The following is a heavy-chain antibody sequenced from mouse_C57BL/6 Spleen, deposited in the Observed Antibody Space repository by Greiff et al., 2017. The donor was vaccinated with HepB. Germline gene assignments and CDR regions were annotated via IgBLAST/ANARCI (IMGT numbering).Heavy chain of an antibody. CDR1: GYTFTSYW. J-gene: IGHJ3*01. CDR2: IHPNSGST. V-gene: IGHV1-64*01. CDR3: ARDETAQSIPFAY. Sequence: QVQLQQPGAELVKPGASVKLSCKASGYTFTSYWMHWVKQRPGQGLEWIGMIHPNSGSTNYNEKFKSKATLTVDKSSSTAYMQLSSLTSEDSAVYYCARDETAQSIPFAYWGQGTLVTVSA. D-gene: IGHD3-2*02.